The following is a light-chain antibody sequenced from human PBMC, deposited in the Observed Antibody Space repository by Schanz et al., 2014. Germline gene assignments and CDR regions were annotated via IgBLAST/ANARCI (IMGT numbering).Light chain of an antibody. CDR3: CSYAGSYTPWV. CDR2: DVS. CDR1: SSDVGGYKY. J-gene: IGLJ3*02. Sequence: QSALTQPASVSGSPGQSITISCTGTSSDVGGYKYVSWYQQHPGKAPKLMIYDVSNRPSGVSNRFSGSKSGNTASLTISGLQAEDEADYYCCSYAGSYTPWVFGGGTKLTVL. V-gene: IGLV2-14*03.